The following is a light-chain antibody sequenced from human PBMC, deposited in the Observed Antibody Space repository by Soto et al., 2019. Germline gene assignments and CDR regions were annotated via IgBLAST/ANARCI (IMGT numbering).Light chain of an antibody. J-gene: IGLJ1*01. V-gene: IGLV2-14*03. Sequence: QSVLTQPASVSGSPVQSITISCTGTSSDVGGYNYVSWYQHHPGKAPKLMIFDDSNRPSGVSNRFSGSKFGNTASLTISGLQPEDEADYYCSSYTTSNTRQIVFGTGTKVTVL. CDR2: DDS. CDR1: SSDVGGYNY. CDR3: SSYTTSNTRQIV.